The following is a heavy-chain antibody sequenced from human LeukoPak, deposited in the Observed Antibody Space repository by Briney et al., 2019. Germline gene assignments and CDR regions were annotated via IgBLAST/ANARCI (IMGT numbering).Heavy chain of an antibody. J-gene: IGHJ4*02. CDR3: AREEGTFDY. Sequence: GGSLRLSCAASGFTFRSYWMTWVRQAPGKGLEWVANIKSDGSEIYSADSVKGRFTISRDNAKNSLYLQVNSLRAEDTAVYYCAREEGTFDYWGQGTLVTVSS. D-gene: IGHD3-10*01. V-gene: IGHV3-7*01. CDR1: GFTFRSYW. CDR2: IKSDGSEI.